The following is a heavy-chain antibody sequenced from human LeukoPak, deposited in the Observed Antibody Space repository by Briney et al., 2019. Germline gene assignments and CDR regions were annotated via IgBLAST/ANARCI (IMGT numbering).Heavy chain of an antibody. J-gene: IGHJ6*02. CDR3: ARALLGGFYGMDV. CDR2: IYHSGST. CDR1: GGSISSSNW. Sequence: SETLSLTCAVSGGSISSSNWWSWGRQPPGKVLGWIGEIYHSGSTNYNPSLKSRVTISVDKSKNQFSLKLSSVTAADTAVYYCARALLGGFYGMDVWGQGTTVTVSS. D-gene: IGHD2-15*01. V-gene: IGHV4-4*02.